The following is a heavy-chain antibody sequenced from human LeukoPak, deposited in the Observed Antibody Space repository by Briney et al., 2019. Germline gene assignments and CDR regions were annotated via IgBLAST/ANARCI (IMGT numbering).Heavy chain of an antibody. CDR3: ARVLEGSSGQHWYFDL. V-gene: IGHV4-34*01. J-gene: IGHJ2*01. Sequence: GSLRLSCAASGFTFSSYEMNWVRQPPGKGLEWIREINHSGSTNYNPSLKSRVTISVDTSKNQFSLRLSSVTAADTAVYYCARVLEGSSGQHWYFDLWGRDTLVTVSS. D-gene: IGHD6-19*01. CDR2: INHSGST. CDR1: GFTFSSYE.